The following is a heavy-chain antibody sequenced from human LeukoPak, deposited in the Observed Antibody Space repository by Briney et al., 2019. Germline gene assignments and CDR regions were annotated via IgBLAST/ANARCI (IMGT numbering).Heavy chain of an antibody. V-gene: IGHV4-61*02. CDR1: GGSISSGSYY. CDR2: IYPSGST. J-gene: IGHJ3*02. D-gene: IGHD5-12*01. CDR3: AREGGYGVDI. Sequence: SETLSLTCTVAGGSISSGSYYWSCIRQPAGKGLEWIGRIYPSGSTNYNPSLKSRVTISLDTAKNQFSLRLSSVTAADTAVYYCAREGGYGVDIWRQGTMVTVSS.